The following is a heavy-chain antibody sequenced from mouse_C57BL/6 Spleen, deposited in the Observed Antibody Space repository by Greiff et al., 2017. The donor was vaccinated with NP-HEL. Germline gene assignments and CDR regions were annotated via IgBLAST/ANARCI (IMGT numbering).Heavy chain of an antibody. CDR2: ISSGGDYI. Sequence: EVKVVESGEGLVKPGGSLKLSCAASGFTFSSYAMSWVRQTPEKRLEWVAYISSGGDYIYYADTVKGRFTISRDNARNTLYLQMSSLKSEDTAMYYCTRAGSSTRYFDVWGTGTTVTVSS. CDR3: TRAGSSTRYFDV. D-gene: IGHD1-1*01. CDR1: GFTFSSYA. J-gene: IGHJ1*03. V-gene: IGHV5-9-1*02.